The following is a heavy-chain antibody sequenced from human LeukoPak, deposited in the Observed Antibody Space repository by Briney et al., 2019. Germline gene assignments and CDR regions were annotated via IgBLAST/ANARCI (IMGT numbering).Heavy chain of an antibody. CDR2: IIPIFGTA. CDR1: GGTFSSYA. D-gene: IGHD1-14*01. V-gene: IGHV1-69*05. J-gene: IGHJ3*02. CDR3: ARETYRGGAFDI. Sequence: SVKVSCKASGGTFSSYAISWVRQAPGQGLEWMGGIIPIFGTANYAQKFQGSVTITTDESTSTAYMELSSLRSEDTAVYYCARETYRGGAFDIWGQGTMVTVSS.